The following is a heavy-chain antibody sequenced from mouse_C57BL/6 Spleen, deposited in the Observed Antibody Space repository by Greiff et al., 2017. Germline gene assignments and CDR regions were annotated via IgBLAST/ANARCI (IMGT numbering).Heavy chain of an antibody. CDR1: GYAFSSSW. V-gene: IGHV1-82*01. CDR2: IYPGDGDT. CDR3: ARDGDYYGSSYGYAMDY. Sequence: QVQLQQSGPELVKPGASVKISCKASGYAFSSSWMNWVKQRPGKGLEWIGRIYPGDGDTNYNGKFKGKATLTADKSSSTAYMQLSSLTSEDSAVYFCARDGDYYGSSYGYAMDYWGQGTSVTVSS. J-gene: IGHJ4*01. D-gene: IGHD1-1*01.